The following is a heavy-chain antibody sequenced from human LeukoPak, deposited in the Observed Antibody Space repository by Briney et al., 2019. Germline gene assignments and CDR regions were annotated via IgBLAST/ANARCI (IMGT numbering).Heavy chain of an antibody. Sequence: SETLSLTCAVSGYSISSGYYWGWIRQPPGKGLEWIGSIYHSGSTYYNPSLKSRVTISVDTSKNQFSLKLSSVTAADTAEYYCARLNSGSYFPFDYWGQGTLVTVSS. J-gene: IGHJ4*02. D-gene: IGHD1-26*01. V-gene: IGHV4-38-2*01. CDR3: ARLNSGSYFPFDY. CDR1: GYSISSGYY. CDR2: IYHSGST.